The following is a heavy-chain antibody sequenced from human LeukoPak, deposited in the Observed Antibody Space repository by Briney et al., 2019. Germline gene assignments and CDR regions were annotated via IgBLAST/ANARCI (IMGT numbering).Heavy chain of an antibody. CDR1: GLTVSSSY. D-gene: IGHD3-10*01. CDR2: IYIGDNP. CDR3: ATFMTMVRESEY. Sequence: GGSLRLSCAASGLTVSSSYMSWVRQAPGKGLEWVSIIYIGDNPHYADSVKGRFTISRHNSKNTLYLQMNSLRAEDTAVYYCATFMTMVRESEYWGQGTLVTVSS. J-gene: IGHJ4*02. V-gene: IGHV3-53*01.